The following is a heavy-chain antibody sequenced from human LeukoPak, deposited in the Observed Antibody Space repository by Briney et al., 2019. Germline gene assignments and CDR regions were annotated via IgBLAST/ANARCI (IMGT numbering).Heavy chain of an antibody. V-gene: IGHV3-7*01. CDR2: IKQDGSEK. CDR3: ARDGVGGDNWNTPYFQH. CDR1: GFTFSSYW. Sequence: GGSLRLSCAASGFTFSSYWMSWVRQAPGKGLEWVANIKQDGSEKYYVDSVKGRFTISRDNSKNTLYLQMNSLRAEDTAVYYCARDGVGGDNWNTPYFQHWGQGTLVTVSS. D-gene: IGHD1/OR15-1a*01. J-gene: IGHJ1*01.